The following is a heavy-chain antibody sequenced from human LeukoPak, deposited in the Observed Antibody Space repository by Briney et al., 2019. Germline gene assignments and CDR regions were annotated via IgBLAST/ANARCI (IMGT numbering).Heavy chain of an antibody. CDR3: TRASWGYAFDI. J-gene: IGHJ3*02. D-gene: IGHD7-27*01. V-gene: IGHV4-59*01. CDR2: VYYDGTT. Sequence: SETLSLTCTVSTGSSERYYWTWIRQPPGKGLEWMGYVYYDGTTYYSPSLKSRVSISLDTSKSQFSLRLRSVTAADTAIYYCTRASWGYAFDIWGQGTTVTVPS. CDR1: TGSSERYY.